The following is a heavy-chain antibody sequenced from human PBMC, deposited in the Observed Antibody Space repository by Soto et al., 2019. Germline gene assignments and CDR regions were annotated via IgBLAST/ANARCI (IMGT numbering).Heavy chain of an antibody. CDR3: ARLGSYYYDSSGYYLPDNWFDP. J-gene: IGHJ5*02. CDR2: INHSGST. Sequence: PSETLSLTCAVYGGSFSGYYWSWIRQPPGKGLEWIGEINHSGSTYYNPSLKSRVTISVDTSKNQFSLKLSSVTAADTAVYYCARLGSYYYDSSGYYLPDNWFDPWGQGTLVTVSS. CDR1: GGSFSGYY. D-gene: IGHD3-22*01. V-gene: IGHV4-34*01.